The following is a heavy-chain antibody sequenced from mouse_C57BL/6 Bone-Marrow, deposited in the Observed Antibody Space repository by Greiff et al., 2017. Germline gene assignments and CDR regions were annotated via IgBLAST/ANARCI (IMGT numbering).Heavy chain of an antibody. CDR3: TTLFLLLRGFDY. Sequence: EVQLQQSGAELVRPGASVKLSCTASGFNIKDYYMHWVKQRPEQGLEWIGRIDPEDGDTEYAPKFQGKATMTGDTSSNTAYLQLSSLTSEDTAVYYCTTLFLLLRGFDYWGHVTTLTFSS. CDR1: GFNIKDYY. J-gene: IGHJ2*01. D-gene: IGHD1-1*01. CDR2: IDPEDGDT. V-gene: IGHV14-1*01.